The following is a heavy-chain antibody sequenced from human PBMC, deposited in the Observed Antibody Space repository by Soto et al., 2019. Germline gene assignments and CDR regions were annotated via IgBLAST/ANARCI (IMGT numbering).Heavy chain of an antibody. J-gene: IGHJ4*02. D-gene: IGHD3-10*01. CDR3: AKAGRPSSTADGDFDY. CDR2: ISGSGGST. CDR1: GFTFSSYA. V-gene: IGHV3-23*01. Sequence: EVQLLESGGGLVQPGGSLRLSCAASGFTFSSYAMSWVRQAPGKGLEWVSAISGSGGSTYYADSVKGRLTISRDNSKNTLYLQMNSLRAEDTAVYYCAKAGRPSSTADGDFDYWGQGTLVTVSS.